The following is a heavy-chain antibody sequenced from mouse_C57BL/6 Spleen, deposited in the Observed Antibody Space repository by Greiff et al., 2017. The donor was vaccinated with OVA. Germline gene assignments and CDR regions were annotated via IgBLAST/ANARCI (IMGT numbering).Heavy chain of an antibody. CDR3: ARRQIYYDYDGFAY. J-gene: IGHJ3*01. V-gene: IGHV1-26*01. D-gene: IGHD2-4*01. CDR1: GYTFTDYY. Sequence: EVLLLQSGRELVKPGASVKISCTASGYTFTDYYMNWVQQSHGKSLEWIGDISRNNGGTSYKQKFKGKATFTVAKSSSTAYLEHRSLTSEDSAVYYCARRQIYYDYDGFAYWGQGTLVTVSA. CDR2: ISRNNGGT.